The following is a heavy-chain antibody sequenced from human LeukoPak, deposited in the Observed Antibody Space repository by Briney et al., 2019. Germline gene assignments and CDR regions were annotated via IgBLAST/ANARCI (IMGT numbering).Heavy chain of an antibody. CDR1: GFTFSSYA. CDR3: ARDALWFGDLNWFDP. D-gene: IGHD3-10*01. Sequence: GRSLRLSCAASGFTFSSYAMHWVRKAPGKGLEWVAVISYDGSNKYYADSVKGRFTISRDNSKNTLYLQMNSLRAEDTAVYYCARDALWFGDLNWFDPWGQGTLVTVSS. V-gene: IGHV3-30-3*01. J-gene: IGHJ5*02. CDR2: ISYDGSNK.